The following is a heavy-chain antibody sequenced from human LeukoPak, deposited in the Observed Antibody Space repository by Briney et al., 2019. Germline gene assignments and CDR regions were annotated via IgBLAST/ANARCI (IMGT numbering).Heavy chain of an antibody. CDR3: AKDIAYSSGWPKVHAFDI. Sequence: PGGSLRLSCAASGFTFDDYAMHWVRQAPGKGLEWVSGISWNSGSIGYADSVKGRFTISRDNAKNSMYLQMNSLRAEDTALYYCAKDIAYSSGWPKVHAFDIWGQGTMVTVSS. D-gene: IGHD6-19*01. CDR1: GFTFDDYA. J-gene: IGHJ3*02. V-gene: IGHV3-9*01. CDR2: ISWNSGSI.